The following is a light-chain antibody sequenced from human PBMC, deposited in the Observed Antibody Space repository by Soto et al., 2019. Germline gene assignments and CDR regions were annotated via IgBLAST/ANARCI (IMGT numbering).Light chain of an antibody. CDR2: GAS. V-gene: IGKV3-20*01. Sequence: EIVLTQSPGTLSLSPGERATLSCRASQSVSSSYLAWYQQKPGQAPRLLIYGASSRATGIPDRFSGSGSGTDFTLTISRLEPVDFAVYYCQQYGSSPPWMFGQGTKVEIK. CDR3: QQYGSSPPWM. J-gene: IGKJ1*01. CDR1: QSVSSSY.